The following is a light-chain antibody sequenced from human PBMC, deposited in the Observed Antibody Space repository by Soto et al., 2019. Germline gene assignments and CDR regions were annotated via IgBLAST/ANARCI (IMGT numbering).Light chain of an antibody. J-gene: IGKJ1*01. Sequence: IVVTQSPATLSSFPGDRVTLSCRASQYINTRLAWYQHRPGQAPRLLIYQTSIRAAGTPARFSASGSGTDFTLTISDVQPEDFALYYCHQRQSWPRTFGQGTKVDIK. CDR1: QYINTR. CDR2: QTS. V-gene: IGKV3-11*01. CDR3: HQRQSWPRT.